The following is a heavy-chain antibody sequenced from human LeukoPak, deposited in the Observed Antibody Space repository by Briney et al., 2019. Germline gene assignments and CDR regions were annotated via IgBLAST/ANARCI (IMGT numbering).Heavy chain of an antibody. CDR3: TRTVLLSSGYLYYYYYYYMDV. V-gene: IGHV3-23*01. Sequence: GGSLRLSCAASGFTFSSYGMSWVRQAPGKGLEWVSAISGSGGTTYYADSVKGRFTISRDNAKNSLYLQMNSLKTEDTAVYYCTRTVLLSSGYLYYYYYYYMDVWGKGTTVTISS. CDR2: ISGSGGTT. CDR1: GFTFSSYG. D-gene: IGHD3-22*01. J-gene: IGHJ6*03.